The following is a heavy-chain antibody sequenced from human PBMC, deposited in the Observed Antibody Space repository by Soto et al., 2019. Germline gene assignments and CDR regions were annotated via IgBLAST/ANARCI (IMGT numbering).Heavy chain of an antibody. CDR2: ISAAGSTT. CDR3: AKGAGPNVPVAAFPTFDY. D-gene: IGHD2-2*01. CDR1: EIAFSDYA. V-gene: IGHV3-23*01. J-gene: IGHJ4*02. Sequence: EVPLLESGGGLVQPGGSLRLSCATSEIAFSDYAMSWVRQAPGQRLEWVSSISAAGSTTYYANSLKGRFTFSSDKSKNTLSLQLSRLRPEDTAFYYCAKGAGPNVPVAAFPTFDYWGQGPRVAVSS.